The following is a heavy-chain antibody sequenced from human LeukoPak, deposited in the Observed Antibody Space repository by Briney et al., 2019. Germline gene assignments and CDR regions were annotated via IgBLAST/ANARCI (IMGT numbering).Heavy chain of an antibody. CDR1: GLTFSSSV. J-gene: IGHJ4*02. CDR3: AKDASGSYYDFWSGYPLRYFDY. Sequence: PGGSLRLSCAASGLTFSSSVMSWVRQAPGKGLEWVSAISGSGGSTYYADSVKGRFTISRDNSKNTLYLQMNSLRAEDTAVYYCAKDASGSYYDFWSGYPLRYFDYWGQGTLVTVSS. D-gene: IGHD3-3*01. CDR2: ISGSGGST. V-gene: IGHV3-23*01.